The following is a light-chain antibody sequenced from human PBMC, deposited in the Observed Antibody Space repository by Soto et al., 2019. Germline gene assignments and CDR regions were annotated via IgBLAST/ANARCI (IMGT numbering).Light chain of an antibody. CDR3: ISSTTNNGRV. CDR2: DVS. J-gene: IGLJ3*02. Sequence: QSALTQPASVSGSPGQSITISCTGTSSDVGGYNYVSWYQQHPGKPTKLMIYDVSNRPSGVSNRFSGSKSGNTASLTISGLQAEDEADYYCISSTTNNGRVFGGGTKVTVL. V-gene: IGLV2-14*03. CDR1: SSDVGGYNY.